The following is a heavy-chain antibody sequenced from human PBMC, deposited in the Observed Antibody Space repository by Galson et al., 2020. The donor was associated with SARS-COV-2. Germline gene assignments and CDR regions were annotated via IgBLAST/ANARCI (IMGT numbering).Heavy chain of an antibody. D-gene: IGHD1-26*01. CDR3: TRGPGATRNCCVP. CDR1: GFTFSSYS. V-gene: IGHV3-21*01. CDR2: ISSSSSNI. J-gene: IGHJ5*02. Sequence: GGSLRLSCAASGFTFSSYSMNWVRQAPGQGLEWVSSISSSSSNIYYADSVKGRFTISRDNAKNSLYLQMNSLRAEHTAVYYCTRGPGATRNCCVPWGQGTLVIVSS.